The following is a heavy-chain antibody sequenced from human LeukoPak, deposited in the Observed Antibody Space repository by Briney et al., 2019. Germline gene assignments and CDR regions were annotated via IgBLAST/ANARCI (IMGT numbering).Heavy chain of an antibody. V-gene: IGHV4-4*07. D-gene: IGHD1-26*01. J-gene: IGHJ3*02. CDR1: GGSISSYY. CDR3: ARAYSGGELLDAFDI. Sequence: PSETLSLTCTVSGGSISSYYWSWIRQPAGKGLEWIGRIYTSGSTNYNPSLKSRVTMSVDTSKNQFSLKLSSVTAADTAVYCCARAYSGGELLDAFDIWGQGTMVTVSS. CDR2: IYTSGST.